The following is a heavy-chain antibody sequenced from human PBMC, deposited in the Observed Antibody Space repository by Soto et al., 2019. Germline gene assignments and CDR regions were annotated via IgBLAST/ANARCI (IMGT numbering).Heavy chain of an antibody. CDR3: ARGAGMRFGESPYYYYYGMDV. V-gene: IGHV3-23*01. CDR2: LSAGGGST. Sequence: GGSLRLSCAASGFTFGAFAMAWVRQRPGDGLEWVSSLSAGGGSTYYNNSVRGRFTISRDNSNGTLFLQMNNLRAEDTAVYYCARGAGMRFGESPYYYYYGMDVWGQGTTVTVSS. J-gene: IGHJ6*02. CDR1: GFTFGAFA. D-gene: IGHD3-10*01.